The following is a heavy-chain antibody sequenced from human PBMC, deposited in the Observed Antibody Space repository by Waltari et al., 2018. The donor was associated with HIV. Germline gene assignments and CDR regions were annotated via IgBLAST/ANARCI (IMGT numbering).Heavy chain of an antibody. CDR1: GGSITSGSYY. J-gene: IGHJ2*01. V-gene: IGHV4-61*02. CDR3: ARGLDILTGYYHWFSDL. CDR2: VYISGSA. Sequence: QVQLQESGPGLVKPSQTLSLTCTVSGGSITSGSYYWNWIRQPAGKGLEWIGRVYISGSANYNPSLRSRVTMSLDTSKNQFSLKLSSVTAADTAVYYCARGLDILTGYYHWFSDLWGRGTLVTVSS. D-gene: IGHD3-9*01.